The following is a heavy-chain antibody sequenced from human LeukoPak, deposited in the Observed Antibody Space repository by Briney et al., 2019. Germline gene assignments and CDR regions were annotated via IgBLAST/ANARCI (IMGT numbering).Heavy chain of an antibody. J-gene: IGHJ2*01. V-gene: IGHV3-23*01. CDR2: VSGSGGST. D-gene: IGHD6-19*01. Sequence: GGSLRLSCAASGFTFSSYAMSWVRQAPGKGLEWVSAVSGSGGSTYYADSVKGRFPISRDNSKNTLYLQMNSLRAEDTAVYYCAKTLRESSGREYFDLWGRGTLVTVSS. CDR3: AKTLRESSGREYFDL. CDR1: GFTFSSYA.